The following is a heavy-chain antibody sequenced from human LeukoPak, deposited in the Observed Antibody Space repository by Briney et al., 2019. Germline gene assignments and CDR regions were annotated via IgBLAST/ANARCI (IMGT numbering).Heavy chain of an antibody. V-gene: IGHV3-33*01. CDR3: AREDTALVIAY. Sequence: GGSLRLSCAASGFTFSSYGMHWVRQAPGKGLEWVAIMWYDGSNKYYTDSVTGRFTISRDNSKNTLYLQMNSLRVEDTAVYYCAREDTALVIAYWGQGTLVTVSS. D-gene: IGHD5-18*01. CDR2: MWYDGSNK. CDR1: GFTFSSYG. J-gene: IGHJ4*02.